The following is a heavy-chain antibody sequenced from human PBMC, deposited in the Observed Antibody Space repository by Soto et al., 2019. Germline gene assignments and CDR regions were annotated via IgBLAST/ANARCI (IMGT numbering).Heavy chain of an antibody. CDR1: GGTFSSYA. CDR2: IIPIFGTA. J-gene: IGHJ5*02. CDR3: ASGGYCSGGSCPLKYNWFDP. D-gene: IGHD2-15*01. V-gene: IGHV1-69*01. Sequence: QVQLVQSGAEVKKPGSSVKVSCKASGGTFSSYAISWVRQAPGQGLEWMGGIIPIFGTANYAQKFQGRVTITADESTSTAYMELSSLRSEDTAVYYCASGGYCSGGSCPLKYNWFDPWGQGTLVTVSS.